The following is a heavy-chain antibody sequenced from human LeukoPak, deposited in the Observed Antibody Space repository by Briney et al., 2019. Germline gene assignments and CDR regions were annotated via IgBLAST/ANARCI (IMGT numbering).Heavy chain of an antibody. CDR2: IGTAGDT. J-gene: IGHJ6*02. Sequence: GGSLRLSCAASGFTFSSYDMHWVRQATGKGLEWVSAIGTAGDTYYSASVKGRFTISRENAKNSLYLEMNSLRAGDTAVYYCARELVGDSGYHYYYYGMDVWGQGTTVTVSS. V-gene: IGHV3-13*01. CDR1: GFTFSSYD. D-gene: IGHD5-12*01. CDR3: ARELVGDSGYHYYYYGMDV.